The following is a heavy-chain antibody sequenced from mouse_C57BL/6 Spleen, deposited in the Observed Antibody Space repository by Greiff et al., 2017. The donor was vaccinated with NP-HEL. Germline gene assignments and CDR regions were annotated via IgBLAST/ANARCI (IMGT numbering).Heavy chain of an antibody. CDR2: IDPNSGGT. Sequence: QVQLQQPGAELVKPGASVKLSCKASGSTFTSYWMHWVKQRPGRGLEWIGRIDPNSGGTKSTEKFKSKATLTVDKPTITPYMQHRSLTSEDSAVYEGARGGYFDYWGQGTTLTVSS. CDR1: GSTFTSYW. J-gene: IGHJ2*01. CDR3: ARGGYFDY. V-gene: IGHV1-72*01.